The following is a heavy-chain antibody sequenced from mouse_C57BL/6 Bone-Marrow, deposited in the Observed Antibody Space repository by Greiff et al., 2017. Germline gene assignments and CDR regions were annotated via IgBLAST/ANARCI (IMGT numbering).Heavy chain of an antibody. CDR3: ARDYGSSYWYFDV. V-gene: IGHV1-85*01. Sequence: VKLQQSGPELVKPGASVKLSCKASGYTFTSYDINWVKQRPGQGLEWIGWIYPRDGSTKYNENFKGKATLTVDTSSSTAYMELHSLTSEDSAVSFCARDYGSSYWYFDVWGTGTTVTVSS. D-gene: IGHD1-1*01. J-gene: IGHJ1*03. CDR1: GYTFTSYD. CDR2: IYPRDGST.